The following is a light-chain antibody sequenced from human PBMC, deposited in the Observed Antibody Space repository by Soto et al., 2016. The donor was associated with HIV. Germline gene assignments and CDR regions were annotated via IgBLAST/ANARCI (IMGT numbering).Light chain of an antibody. CDR3: QQYDNYSWT. CDR1: QSISTW. J-gene: IGKJ1*01. V-gene: IGKV1-5*03. Sequence: DIQMTQSPSTLSASVGDTVTITCRASQSISTWLAWYQQKPGKAPRFLFYKASNLESGVPSRFSGSGSGTEFTLTISSLQPDDFASYYCQQYDNYSWTFGQGTKVEIK. CDR2: KAS.